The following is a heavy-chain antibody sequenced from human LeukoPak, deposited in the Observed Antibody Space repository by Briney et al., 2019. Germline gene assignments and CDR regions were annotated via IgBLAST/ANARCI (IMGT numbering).Heavy chain of an antibody. J-gene: IGHJ6*02. Sequence: PSETLSLTCTVPGGSISSYYWSWIRQPPGKGLEWIGNIYDSGSTNYNPSLKSRVTISVDTSKNQFSLKVSSVTAADTAVYYCARVPAMDGNYYYYYGMDVWGQGTTVTVSS. V-gene: IGHV4-59*12. CDR1: GGSISSYY. D-gene: IGHD5-18*01. CDR3: ARVPAMDGNYYYYYGMDV. CDR2: IYDSGST.